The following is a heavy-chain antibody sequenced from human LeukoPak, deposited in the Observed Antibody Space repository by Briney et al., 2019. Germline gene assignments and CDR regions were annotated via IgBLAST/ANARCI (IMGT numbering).Heavy chain of an antibody. CDR1: GFTFSNYA. CDR3: AKEVGYGSPYFDY. V-gene: IGHV3-30*18. Sequence: GGSLRLSCAASGFTFSNYAMSWVRQAPGKGLEWVALISFDESSEYYADSVKGRFSISRDNSKNTLYLQMNNARVDDTAVYYCAKEVGYGSPYFDYWGQGTLVTVSS. CDR2: ISFDESSE. D-gene: IGHD5-12*01. J-gene: IGHJ4*02.